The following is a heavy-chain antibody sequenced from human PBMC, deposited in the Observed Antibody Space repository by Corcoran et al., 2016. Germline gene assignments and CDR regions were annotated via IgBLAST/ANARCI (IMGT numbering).Heavy chain of an antibody. Sequence: QVQLQESRPGLVKPSETLSLTCTVSGYSISSGYSWGWIRQPPGKVLGWIGRFYHSGSTYYNPSLKSRVTISVDTSNNQFSLKLSSGTSADTAVYYRASGISGTGTPDYWGQGTLVTGSA. CDR1: GYSISSGYS. CDR3: ASGISGTGTPDY. V-gene: IGHV4-38-2*02. J-gene: IGHJ4*02. D-gene: IGHD1-7*01. CDR2: FYHSGST.